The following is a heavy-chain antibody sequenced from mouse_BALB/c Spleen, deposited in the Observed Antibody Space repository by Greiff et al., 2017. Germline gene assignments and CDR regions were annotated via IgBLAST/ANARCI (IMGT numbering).Heavy chain of an antibody. V-gene: IGHV1S135*01. J-gene: IGHJ2*01. CDR1: GYSFTSYY. Sequence: EVQLQQSGPELMKPGASVKISCKASGYSFTSYYMHWVKQSHGKSLEWIGYIDPFNGGTSYNQKFKGKATLTVDKSSSTAYMHLSSLTSEDSAVYYGARGSTTVVADYFEDWGQGTTLTGSS. CDR3: ARGSTTVVADYFED. D-gene: IGHD1-1*01. CDR2: IDPFNGGT.